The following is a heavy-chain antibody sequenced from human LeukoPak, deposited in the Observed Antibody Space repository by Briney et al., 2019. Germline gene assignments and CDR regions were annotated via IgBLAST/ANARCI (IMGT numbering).Heavy chain of an antibody. Sequence: ASVKVSCKASGYTFTSYGISWVRQAPGQGLEWMGWISAYNGNTNYAQKLQGRVTMTTDTSTSTAYMELRSLRSDDTAVYYCARDQRYYDSSGYYPYNEYFQHWGQGTLVTVSS. D-gene: IGHD3-22*01. V-gene: IGHV1-18*01. J-gene: IGHJ1*01. CDR1: GYTFTSYG. CDR3: ARDQRYYDSSGYYPYNEYFQH. CDR2: ISAYNGNT.